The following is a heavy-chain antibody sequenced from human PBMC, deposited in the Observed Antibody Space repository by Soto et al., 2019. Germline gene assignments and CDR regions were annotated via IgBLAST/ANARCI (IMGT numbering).Heavy chain of an antibody. Sequence: EVQLVESGGGLVKPGGSLRLSCTASGFSFSYAWMSWVRQAPGKGLEWVGRVKSKTDGGTADYAAPVKGRFTISRDDSKTTVYLQMNSLKTEDTAVYYCAKDPLLQQLVGAFDIWGQGTMVTVSS. J-gene: IGHJ3*02. CDR2: VKSKTDGGTA. CDR1: GFSFSYAW. CDR3: AKDPLLQQLVGAFDI. V-gene: IGHV3-15*01. D-gene: IGHD6-13*01.